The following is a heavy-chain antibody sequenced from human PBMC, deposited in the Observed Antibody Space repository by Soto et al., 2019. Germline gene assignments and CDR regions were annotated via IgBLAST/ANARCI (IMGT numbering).Heavy chain of an antibody. CDR3: ASTGGYCSGGSCYSHYYYGMDV. J-gene: IGHJ6*02. D-gene: IGHD2-15*01. Sequence: GGSLRLSCAASGFTFSSYGMHWVRQAPGKGLEWVSVIYSGGSTYYADSVKGRFTISRDNSKNTLYLQMNSLRAEDTAVYYCASTGGYCSGGSCYSHYYYGMDVWGQGTTVTVSS. CDR1: GFTFSSYG. CDR2: IYSGGST. V-gene: IGHV3-66*01.